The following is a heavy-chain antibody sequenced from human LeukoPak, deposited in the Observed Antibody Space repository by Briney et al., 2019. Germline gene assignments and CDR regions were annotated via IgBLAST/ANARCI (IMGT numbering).Heavy chain of an antibody. CDR2: ISYDGSNK. CDR1: GFTFSSYA. J-gene: IGHJ3*02. D-gene: IGHD3-22*01. CDR3: ARDWSTMIEDAFDI. Sequence: AGGSLRLSCAASGFTFSSYAMHWVRQAPGKGLEWVAVISYDGSNKYYADSVKGRFTISRDNSKNTLYLQMNSLRAEDTAVYYCARDWSTMIEDAFDIWGQGTMVTVSS. V-gene: IGHV3-30*04.